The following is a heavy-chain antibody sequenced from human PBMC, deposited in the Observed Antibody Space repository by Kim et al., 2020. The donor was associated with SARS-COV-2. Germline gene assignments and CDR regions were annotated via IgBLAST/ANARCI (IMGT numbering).Heavy chain of an antibody. D-gene: IGHD3-16*02. V-gene: IGHV4-4*07. J-gene: IGHJ4*02. CDR3: ASALGH. CDR2: YTSRRT. Sequence: YTSRRTDYTPSLKSRVTMTVDMSKNQFSLKLSSVTAADTAVYYCASALGHWGQGTLVTVSS.